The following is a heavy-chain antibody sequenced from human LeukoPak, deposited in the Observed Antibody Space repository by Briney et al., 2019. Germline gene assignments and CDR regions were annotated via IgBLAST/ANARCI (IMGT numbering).Heavy chain of an antibody. CDR1: GFTFSSYA. V-gene: IGHV3-23*01. D-gene: IGHD2-15*01. CDR2: ISGSDGST. Sequence: PGGSLRLSCAASGFTFSSYAMSWVRQAPGKGLEWVSSISGSDGSTYYADSVKGRFTISRHNSKNTLYVQMNSLRAEDTAVYYCAKARGFCSGNNCYSPFDPWGQGTLVTVSS. J-gene: IGHJ5*02. CDR3: AKARGFCSGNNCYSPFDP.